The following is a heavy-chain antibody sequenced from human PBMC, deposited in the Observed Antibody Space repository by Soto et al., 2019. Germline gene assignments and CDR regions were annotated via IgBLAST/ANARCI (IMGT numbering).Heavy chain of an antibody. CDR2: ISSSSSYI. Sequence: EVQLVESGGGLVKPGGSLRLSCAASGFTFSSYSMNWVRQAPGKGLEWVSSISSSSSYIYYADSVKGRFTISRDNAKNSLKLKMNSLRAEDTAVYYCARDGVPAAPDSYYYYGMDVWGQGTTVTVSS. CDR3: ARDGVPAAPDSYYYYGMDV. V-gene: IGHV3-21*01. CDR1: GFTFSSYS. J-gene: IGHJ6*02. D-gene: IGHD2-2*01.